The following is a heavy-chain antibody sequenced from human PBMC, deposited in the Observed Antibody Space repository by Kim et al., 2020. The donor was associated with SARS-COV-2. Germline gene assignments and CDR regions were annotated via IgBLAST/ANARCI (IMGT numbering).Heavy chain of an antibody. CDR1: GFTFDDYA. CDR2: ISWNSGSI. CDR3: AKDIAADVGIQLWSRHDAFDI. J-gene: IGHJ3*02. V-gene: IGHV3-9*01. Sequence: GGSLRLSCAASGFTFDDYAMHWVRQAPGKGLEWVSGISWNSGSIGYADSVKGRFTISRDNAKNSLYLQMNSLRAEDTALYYCAKDIAADVGIQLWSRHDAFDIWGQGTMVTVSS. D-gene: IGHD5-18*01.